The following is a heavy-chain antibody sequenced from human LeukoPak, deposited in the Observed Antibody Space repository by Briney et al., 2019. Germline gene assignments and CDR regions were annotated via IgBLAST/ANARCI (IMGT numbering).Heavy chain of an antibody. D-gene: IGHD3-22*01. V-gene: IGHV4-59*12. CDR3: AREGGGDYYDSSGYYRFDY. J-gene: IGHJ4*02. Sequence: PSETLSLTCTVSGGSISSYYWSWIRQPPGKGLEWIGYIYYSGSTNYNPSLKSRVTISVDTSKNQFSLKLSSVTAADTAVYYCAREGGGDYYDSSGYYRFDYWGQGTLVTVSS. CDR2: IYYSGST. CDR1: GGSISSYY.